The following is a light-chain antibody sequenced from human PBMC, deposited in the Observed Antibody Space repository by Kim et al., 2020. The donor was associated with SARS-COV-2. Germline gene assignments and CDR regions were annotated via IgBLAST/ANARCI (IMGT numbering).Light chain of an antibody. J-gene: IGKJ4*01. CDR1: QGVRSD. CDR2: AAV. V-gene: IGKV1-6*01. CDR3: LQDYTYPLT. Sequence: ASVGDRVIITCRASQGVRSDLGWYQQKPGKAPKVLIYAAVGLQTGVPSRFSGSQSGTVFTLTISSLQPEDSATYYCLQDYTYPLTFGVGTKVDIK.